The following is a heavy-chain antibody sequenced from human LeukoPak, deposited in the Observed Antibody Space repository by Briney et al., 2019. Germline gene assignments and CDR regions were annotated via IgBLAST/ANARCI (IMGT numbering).Heavy chain of an antibody. J-gene: IGHJ5*02. D-gene: IGHD3-10*01. CDR2: INSDGSST. CDR3: VRGRGSYGWFDP. V-gene: IGHV3-74*01. Sequence: GGSLRLSCAASGFTFSGYWMHWVRQAPGKGLVWVSRINSDGSSTSYADSVKGRFTISRDNAKNTLYLQMNSLRAEDTAVYYCVRGRGSYGWFDPWGQGTLVTVSS. CDR1: GFTFSGYW.